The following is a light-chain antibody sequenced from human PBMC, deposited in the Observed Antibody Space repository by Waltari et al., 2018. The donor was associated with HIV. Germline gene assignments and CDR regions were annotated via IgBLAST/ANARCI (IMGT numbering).Light chain of an antibody. Sequence: QSALTQPASVSGSPGQSITIPCPGPSSDVGSYNLVSWYQQHPGKAPKLMIYAVSKRPSGVSNRFSGSKSGNTASLTISGLQAEDEADYYCCSYAGSNTWVFGGGTKLTVL. CDR2: AVS. V-gene: IGLV2-23*02. CDR3: CSYAGSNTWV. J-gene: IGLJ3*02. CDR1: SSDVGSYNL.